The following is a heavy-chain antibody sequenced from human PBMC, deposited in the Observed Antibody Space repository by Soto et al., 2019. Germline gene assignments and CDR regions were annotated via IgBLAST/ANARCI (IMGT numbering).Heavy chain of an antibody. CDR3: ARLNYGDFLLYYFDY. Sequence: QVQLQESGPGLVKPSETLSLTCTVSGGSISPYYWSWIRQPPEKGLEWIGNIYYIGNSNYNPSLKSRVPISLDTSKNQFSLKLSSVTAADTAVYYCARLNYGDFLLYYFDYWGQGTLVTVSS. J-gene: IGHJ4*02. CDR2: IYYIGNS. CDR1: GGSISPYY. D-gene: IGHD4-17*01. V-gene: IGHV4-59*08.